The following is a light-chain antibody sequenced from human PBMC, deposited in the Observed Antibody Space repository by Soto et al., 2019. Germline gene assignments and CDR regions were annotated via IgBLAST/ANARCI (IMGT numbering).Light chain of an antibody. J-gene: IGLJ1*01. CDR1: KIGSKI. V-gene: IGLV3-21*02. CDR3: QVWASTAEFFV. CDR2: DAT. Sequence: SYELTQPPSVSVAPGQTAKITCGGDKIGSKIVHXXKXRPGQAPVAVVFDATDRPSGIPDRISASRSGDTATLTISRVDAGDEADYYCQVWASTAEFFVFGSGTKVTVL.